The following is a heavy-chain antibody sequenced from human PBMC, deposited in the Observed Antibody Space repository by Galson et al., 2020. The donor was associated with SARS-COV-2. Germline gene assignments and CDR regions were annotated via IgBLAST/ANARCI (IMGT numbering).Heavy chain of an antibody. CDR1: GFTFSSYA. J-gene: IGHJ3*02. D-gene: IGHD1-26*01. CDR3: ARSYSGSYCGAFEI. Sequence: LSLTCAASGFTFSSYAMHWVRQAPGKGLEWVAVISYDGSNKYYADSVKGRFTISRDNSKNTLYLQMNSLRAEDKAVYYCARSYSGSYCGAFEIWGQGTMVTVSS. V-gene: IGHV3-30*04. CDR2: ISYDGSNK.